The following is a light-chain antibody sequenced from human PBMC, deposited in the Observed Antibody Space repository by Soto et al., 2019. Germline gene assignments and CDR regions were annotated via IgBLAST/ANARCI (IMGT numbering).Light chain of an antibody. Sequence: DIQMTQSPSAMSASVGDRVTITCRASQGISNHLVWFQQRPGKVPKRLIYDASILQTGVPSRFSGSGSGTDFTLTISSLQPEDFATDYCLQHTNFPLTFGQGTRLEAK. CDR2: DAS. J-gene: IGKJ5*01. CDR1: QGISNH. CDR3: LQHTNFPLT. V-gene: IGKV1-17*03.